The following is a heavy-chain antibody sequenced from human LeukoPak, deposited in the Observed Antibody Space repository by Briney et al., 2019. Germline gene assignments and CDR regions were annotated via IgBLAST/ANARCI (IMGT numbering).Heavy chain of an antibody. CDR3: ARVPLGYSGYDYYGMDV. CDR1: GFTFSSYA. V-gene: IGHV3-30-3*01. CDR2: ISYDGSNK. J-gene: IGHJ6*02. D-gene: IGHD5-12*01. Sequence: GGSLRLSCAASGFTFSSYAMHWVRQAPGKGLEWVAVISYDGSNKYYADSVKGRFTISRDNSKNTLYLQMNSLRAEDTAVYYCARVPLGYSGYDYYGMDVWGQGTTVTVSS.